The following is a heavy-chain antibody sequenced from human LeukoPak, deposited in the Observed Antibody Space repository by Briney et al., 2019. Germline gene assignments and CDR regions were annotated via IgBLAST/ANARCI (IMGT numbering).Heavy chain of an antibody. D-gene: IGHD3-10*01. CDR3: ARDLEDGYYFDY. CDR1: GFTFSSYE. J-gene: IGHJ4*02. V-gene: IGHV3-48*03. Sequence: PGGSLRLSCAVSGFTFSSYEMNWVRQAPGKGLEWVSYISSSGSYTNYADSVKGRFTISRDNAKNSLYLQMNSLRAEDTAVYYCARDLEDGYYFDYWGQGTLVTVSS. CDR2: ISSSGSYT.